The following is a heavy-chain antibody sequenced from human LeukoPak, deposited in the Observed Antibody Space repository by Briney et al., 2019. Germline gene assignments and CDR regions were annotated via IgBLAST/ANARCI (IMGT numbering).Heavy chain of an antibody. D-gene: IGHD1-20*01. CDR2: INPNSGVT. Sequence: ASVKVSCTPSGYTFSGYSMHWVRQAPGQGLEWMGRINPNSGVTYYAQKFQGRVTMTSDTSITTAYMELSSLTSDDTATYYCARDASNWSAFDSWGQGTLVIVSS. V-gene: IGHV1-2*06. CDR1: GYTFSGYS. CDR3: ARDASNWSAFDS. J-gene: IGHJ5*01.